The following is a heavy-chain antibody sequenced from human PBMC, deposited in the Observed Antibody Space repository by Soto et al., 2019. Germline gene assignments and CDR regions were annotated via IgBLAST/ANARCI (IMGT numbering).Heavy chain of an antibody. J-gene: IGHJ3*02. CDR2: INPATGAA. CDR3: ARGGGVGVAGSAAFDM. D-gene: IGHD3-3*01. Sequence: QLHLVQSGAVVKKPGASVTVSCSASGYPVTAYYMHWVRQAPGRGLEWMGGINPATGAAKYTQTFQGRGTVTRDTSTSTVFMELSGLDSGATARFYCARGGGVGVAGSAAFDMWGQGTLVTVSS. CDR1: GYPVTAYY. V-gene: IGHV1-2*02.